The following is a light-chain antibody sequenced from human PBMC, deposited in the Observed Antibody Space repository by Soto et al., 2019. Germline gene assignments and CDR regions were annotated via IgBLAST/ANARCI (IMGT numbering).Light chain of an antibody. V-gene: IGKV3-20*01. CDR3: QQYGSSAYT. Sequence: EIVLTQSPGTLSLSPGEGATLSCRASQSVASSYLAWYQQKPGQAPRLLIYGASNRATGIPDRFSGSGSGTDFTLSISRLEPEDFVVYYCQQYGSSAYTFGQGTKLEIK. J-gene: IGKJ2*01. CDR1: QSVASSY. CDR2: GAS.